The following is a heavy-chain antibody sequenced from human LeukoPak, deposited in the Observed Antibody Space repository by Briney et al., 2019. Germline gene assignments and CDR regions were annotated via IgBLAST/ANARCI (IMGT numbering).Heavy chain of an antibody. V-gene: IGHV1-24*01. Sequence: ASMKVSCKVSGYTLTELSMHWVRQAPGKGLEWMGGFDPEDGETIYAQKFQGRVTITEDTSTDTAYMELSSLRSEDTAVYYCATDTYYYYMDVWGKGTTVTVSS. J-gene: IGHJ6*03. CDR2: FDPEDGET. CDR3: ATDTYYYYMDV. CDR1: GYTLTELS.